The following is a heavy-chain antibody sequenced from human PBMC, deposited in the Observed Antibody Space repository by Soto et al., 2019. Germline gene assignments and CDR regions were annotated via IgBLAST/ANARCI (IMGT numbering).Heavy chain of an antibody. V-gene: IGHV3-74*01. CDR1: GFTFGNYW. Sequence: PGGSLRLSCAASGFTFGNYWMHWVRQVPGKGLVWVSRVNGDGSSTFYADSVKGRFTISRDNAENTVFLQMNSLRAEDTAVYYCARDNWNTVWGQGTMVTVSS. J-gene: IGHJ3*01. D-gene: IGHD1-20*01. CDR3: ARDNWNTV. CDR2: VNGDGSST.